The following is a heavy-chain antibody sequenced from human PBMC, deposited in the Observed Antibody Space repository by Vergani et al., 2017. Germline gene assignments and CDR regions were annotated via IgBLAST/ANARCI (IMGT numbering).Heavy chain of an antibody. CDR1: GGTFSSYA. V-gene: IGHV1-69*04. CDR3: ARYLGAYYYYGMDV. Sequence: QVQLVQSGAEVKKPGASVKVSCKASGGTFSSYAISWVRQAPGQGLEWMGRIIPILGIANYAQKFQGRVTITADKSTSTAYMELSSLRSEDTAVYYCARYLGAYYYYGMDVWGQGTTVTVSS. D-gene: IGHD3-16*01. J-gene: IGHJ6*02. CDR2: IIPILGIA.